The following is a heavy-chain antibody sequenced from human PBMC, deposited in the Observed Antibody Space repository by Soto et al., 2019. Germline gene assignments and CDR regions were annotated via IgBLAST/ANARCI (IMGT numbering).Heavy chain of an antibody. CDR1: GGSISSCCYS. J-gene: IGHJ3*02. Sequence: TLSLTFAVSGGSISSCCYSWSWTRQPPGKGLEWIGYIYHSGSTYYNPSLKSRVTISVDRSKNQFSLKLSSVTAADTAVYYCARGNYYDSSGYYEGCAFDIWGQGTMVTVSS. V-gene: IGHV4-30-2*01. CDR3: ARGNYYDSSGYYEGCAFDI. CDR2: IYHSGST. D-gene: IGHD3-22*01.